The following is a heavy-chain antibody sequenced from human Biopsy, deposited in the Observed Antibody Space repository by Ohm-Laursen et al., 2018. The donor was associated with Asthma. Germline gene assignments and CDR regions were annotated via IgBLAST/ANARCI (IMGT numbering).Heavy chain of an antibody. D-gene: IGHD2-15*01. J-gene: IGHJ6*02. V-gene: IGHV1-18*01. Sequence: ASVKVSCKTSGYTFNSAGITWVRQAPGQGLEWMGWISVYNGNTKVAQKLQDRVTMITDTSTSTAYMELSSLRSDDTAVYYCASPTYCSGSSCINNYYYALDVWGQGTTVTVTS. CDR2: ISVYNGNT. CDR1: GYTFNSAG. CDR3: ASPTYCSGSSCINNYYYALDV.